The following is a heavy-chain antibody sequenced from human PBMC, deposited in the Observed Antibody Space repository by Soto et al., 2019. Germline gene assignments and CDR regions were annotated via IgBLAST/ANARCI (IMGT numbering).Heavy chain of an antibody. CDR1: EYILSSYS. CDR2: ISSTGSTI. CDR3: ARDDNPDY. V-gene: IGHV3-48*01. Sequence: GGSLRLSCAASEYILSSYSMNWVRQAPGKGPEWVSYISSTGSTIYYADSVRGRFTISRDNAKNSMYLQMSSLRAEDTAVYYCARDDNPDYWGQGTLVTVSS. J-gene: IGHJ4*02. D-gene: IGHD1-20*01.